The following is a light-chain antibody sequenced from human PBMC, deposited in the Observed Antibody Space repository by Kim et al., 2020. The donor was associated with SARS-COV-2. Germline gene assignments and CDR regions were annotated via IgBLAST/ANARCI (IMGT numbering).Light chain of an antibody. CDR2: DAS. Sequence: LSPGARATTACRVSQSLSIRHLAWYQQKPGQAPRFLIDDASSRATGIPDRFSGSGSGTDFTRTISRLEPEDFVVYFCQYYHSSPYTFGQGTKLEI. CDR1: QSLSIRH. CDR3: QYYHSSPYT. J-gene: IGKJ2*01. V-gene: IGKV3-20*01.